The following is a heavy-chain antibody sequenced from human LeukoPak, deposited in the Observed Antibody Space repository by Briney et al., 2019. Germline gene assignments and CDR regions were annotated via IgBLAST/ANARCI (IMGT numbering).Heavy chain of an antibody. V-gene: IGHV1-58*02. Sequence: SVKVSCKASGFAFSSSAMQWMRQARGQRLEWIGWIVVGSSDTKYAQKFQERVTITRDMSTSTAYMELISLRSEDTAVYYCAAGSSYSLYYYYNMDVWGKGTTVTVSS. J-gene: IGHJ6*03. CDR2: IVVGSSDT. D-gene: IGHD2-15*01. CDR3: AAGSSYSLYYYYNMDV. CDR1: GFAFSSSA.